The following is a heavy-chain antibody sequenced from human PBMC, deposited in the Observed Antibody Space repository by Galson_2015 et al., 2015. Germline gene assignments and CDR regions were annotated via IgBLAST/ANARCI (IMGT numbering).Heavy chain of an antibody. J-gene: IGHJ4*02. D-gene: IGHD3-3*01. CDR3: ARVISFSSGFTPPDY. CDR1: GYTFTNYA. V-gene: IGHV1-3*04. CDR2: INTGNGNT. Sequence: SVKVSCKASGYTFTNYAMHWVRQAPGQRPEWMGWINTGNGNTKYSQKFQGRVTITRDTSTSTAYMELSSLRSEDTAVYYCARVISFSSGFTPPDYWGQGTLVTVSS.